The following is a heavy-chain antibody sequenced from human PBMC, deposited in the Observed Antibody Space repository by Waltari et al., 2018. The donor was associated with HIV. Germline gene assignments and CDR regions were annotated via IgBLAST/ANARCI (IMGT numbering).Heavy chain of an antibody. Sequence: QVQLQESGPGLVKPSQTLSLTCTVSGGSISSGSYYWSWIRQPAGKGLEWIGRIYISGSTNYNPSLKSRVTISLDTSKNQFSLKLSSVTAADTAVYYCARTRLMVTLVYGMDVWGQGTTVTVSS. J-gene: IGHJ6*02. V-gene: IGHV4-61*02. CDR3: ARTRLMVTLVYGMDV. CDR1: GGSISSGSYY. D-gene: IGHD5-18*01. CDR2: IYISGST.